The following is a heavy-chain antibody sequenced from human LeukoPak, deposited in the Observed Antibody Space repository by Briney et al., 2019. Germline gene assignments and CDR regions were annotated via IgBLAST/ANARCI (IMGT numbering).Heavy chain of an antibody. CDR3: AAIDWAFLA. J-gene: IGHJ4*02. Sequence: GGSLRLSCAVSGFTFRNYWMTWVRQAPGKGLEWVANIKQDGSDKYYVDSVKGRFTISRDNAKNSLYLQMNSLRVEDTAVYYCAAIDWAFLAWGQGTLVTVSS. CDR1: GFTFRNYW. V-gene: IGHV3-7*01. CDR2: IKQDGSDK. D-gene: IGHD3-9*01.